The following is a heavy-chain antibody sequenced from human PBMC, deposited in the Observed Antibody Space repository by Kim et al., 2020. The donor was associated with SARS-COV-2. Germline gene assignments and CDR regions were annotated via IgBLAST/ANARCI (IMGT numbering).Heavy chain of an antibody. CDR1: GYTLTELS. Sequence: ASVKVSCKVSGYTLTELSMHWVRQAPGKGLEWMGGFDPEDGETIYAQKFQGRVTMTEDTSTDTAYMELSSLRSEDTAVYYCATGTLNYDILTGYYKYYYGMDVWGQGTTVTVSS. J-gene: IGHJ6*02. CDR3: ATGTLNYDILTGYYKYYYGMDV. V-gene: IGHV1-24*01. D-gene: IGHD3-9*01. CDR2: FDPEDGET.